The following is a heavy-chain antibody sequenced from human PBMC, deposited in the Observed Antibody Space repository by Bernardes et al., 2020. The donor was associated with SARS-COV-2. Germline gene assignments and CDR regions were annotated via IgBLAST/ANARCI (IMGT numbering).Heavy chain of an antibody. Sequence: GGSLRLSCAASGFTFSSYWMSWVRQAPGKGLEWVANIKQDGSEKYYVDSVKGRFTISRDNAKNSLYLQMNSLRAEDTAVYYCARDGVGYWQWLRLGDGLGYWGQGTLVTVSS. CDR3: ARDGVGYWQWLRLGDGLGY. CDR2: IKQDGSEK. CDR1: GFTFSSYW. J-gene: IGHJ4*02. D-gene: IGHD5-12*01. V-gene: IGHV3-7*04.